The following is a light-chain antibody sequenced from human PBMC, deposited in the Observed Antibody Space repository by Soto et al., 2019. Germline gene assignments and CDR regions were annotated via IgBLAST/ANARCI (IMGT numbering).Light chain of an antibody. Sequence: QSVLTQPASVSGSPGQSITISCTGASSDVGGYNYVSWYQQHPGKAPKLMIYDVSNRPSGVSNRFSGSTSGNTASLTISGLQAEDEADYYCSSYASSSTLKVFGTGTRSPS. CDR2: DVS. CDR3: SSYASSSTLKV. J-gene: IGLJ1*01. CDR1: SSDVGGYNY. V-gene: IGLV2-14*01.